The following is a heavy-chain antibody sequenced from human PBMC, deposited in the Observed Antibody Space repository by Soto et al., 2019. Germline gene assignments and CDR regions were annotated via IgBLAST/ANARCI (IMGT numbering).Heavy chain of an antibody. CDR2: IYHRGST. CDR3: ASKSSGYQRGWFDP. CDR1: GGSISSSNW. J-gene: IGHJ5*02. V-gene: IGHV4-4*02. D-gene: IGHD3-22*01. Sequence: QVQLQESGPGLVKPSGTLSLTCAVSGGSISSSNWWSWVRQPPGKGLEWIGEIYHRGSTNYNPSLXXXVXXSAHKSNAPFSLKLSSGTAADPAVYYCASKSSGYQRGWFDPWGQGTLVTVSS.